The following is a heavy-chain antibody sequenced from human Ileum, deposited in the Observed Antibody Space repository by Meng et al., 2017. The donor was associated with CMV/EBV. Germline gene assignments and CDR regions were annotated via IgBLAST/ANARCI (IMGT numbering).Heavy chain of an antibody. CDR3: ARRERISSGLEY. CDR1: GYTFTGNY. CDR2: IDPNTGGT. D-gene: IGHD6-6*01. V-gene: IGHV1-2*02. J-gene: IGHJ4*02. Sequence: QVQLWHAGAEVKKPGTSVKVSCKASGYTFTGNYIYWVRQAPGQGLEWMGWIDPNTGGTKYIQKFQGRVTMTGDTSISTAYMELSGLRFDDTAVYYCARRERISSGLEYWGQGTLVTVSS.